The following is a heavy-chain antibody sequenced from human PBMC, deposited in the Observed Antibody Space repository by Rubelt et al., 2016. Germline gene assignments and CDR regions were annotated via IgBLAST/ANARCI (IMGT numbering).Heavy chain of an antibody. Sequence: GGTNYAQKFQGGVTMTRDTSISTAYMELSRLRSDDTAVYYCARVTGTTTIGGDWGQGTLVTVSS. D-gene: IGHD1-7*01. J-gene: IGHJ4*02. CDR2: GGT. V-gene: IGHV1-2*02. CDR3: ARVTGTTTIGGD.